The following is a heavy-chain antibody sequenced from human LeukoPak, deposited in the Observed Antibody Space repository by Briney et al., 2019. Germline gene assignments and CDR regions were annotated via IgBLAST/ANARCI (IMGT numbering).Heavy chain of an antibody. CDR3: ARGSHNDYGDYRFDP. D-gene: IGHD4-17*01. J-gene: IGHJ5*02. CDR1: GGTFSSYA. Sequence: ASVKVSCKASGGTFSSYAISWVRQAPGQGLEWMGGIIPIFGTANYAQKFQGRVTITTDESTSTAYMELSSLRSEDTAVYYCARGSHNDYGDYRFDPWGQGTLVTVSS. CDR2: IIPIFGTA. V-gene: IGHV1-69*05.